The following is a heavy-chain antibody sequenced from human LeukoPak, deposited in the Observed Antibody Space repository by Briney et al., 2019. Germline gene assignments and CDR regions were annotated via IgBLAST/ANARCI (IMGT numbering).Heavy chain of an antibody. J-gene: IGHJ4*02. CDR1: GGSFSSSSYY. CDR3: ARRRGGSSWTDY. Sequence: PSETLSLTCSVSGGSFSSSSYYWGWIRQPPGKGLEWIGSISYSGSTFYNPSLKSRVTISVDTSKNHFSLKLSSVTAADTAVYYCARRRGGSSWTDYWGQGTLVIVSS. D-gene: IGHD6-13*01. CDR2: ISYSGST. V-gene: IGHV4-39*02.